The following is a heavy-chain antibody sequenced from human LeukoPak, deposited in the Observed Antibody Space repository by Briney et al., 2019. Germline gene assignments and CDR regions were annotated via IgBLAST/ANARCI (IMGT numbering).Heavy chain of an antibody. V-gene: IGHV4-4*07. D-gene: IGHD3-22*01. Sequence: PSETLSLTCTVSGGSISSYYWSWIRQPAGKGLEWIGRIYTSGSTNYNPSLKSRVTMSVDTSKNQFSLKLSSVTAADTAVYYCARDLAYRYYYDSSGYYFFDYWGQGTLVTVSS. CDR1: GGSISSYY. J-gene: IGHJ4*02. CDR2: IYTSGST. CDR3: ARDLAYRYYYDSSGYYFFDY.